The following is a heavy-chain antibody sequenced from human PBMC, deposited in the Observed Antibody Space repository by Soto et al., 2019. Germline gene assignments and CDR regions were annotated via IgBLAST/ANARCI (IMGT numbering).Heavy chain of an antibody. Sequence: PGGSLRLSCAASGFTFSSYGMHWVRQAPGKGLEWVAVIWYDGSNKYYADSVKGRFTISRDNSKNTLYLQMNSLRAEDTAVYYCARDKVVVPAAIPYYYYGMDVWGQGTTVTVSS. CDR2: IWYDGSNK. CDR3: ARDKVVVPAAIPYYYYGMDV. D-gene: IGHD2-2*01. V-gene: IGHV3-33*01. J-gene: IGHJ6*02. CDR1: GFTFSSYG.